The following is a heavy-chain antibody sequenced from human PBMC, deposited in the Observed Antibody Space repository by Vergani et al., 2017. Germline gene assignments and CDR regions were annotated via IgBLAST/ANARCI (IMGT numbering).Heavy chain of an antibody. Sequence: QVHLVESGGGVVQPGGSLRLSCAASGFTFSSYGMHWVRQAPGKGLEWVAFIRYDGNNKYYADSVKGRFTISRDNSKNTLYLQMNSLRAEDTAVYYCAKQLRYYSGGSCYRYDYYGMDVWGQGTTVTVSS. CDR3: AKQLRYYSGGSCYRYDYYGMDV. D-gene: IGHD2-15*01. CDR1: GFTFSSYG. J-gene: IGHJ6*02. V-gene: IGHV3-30*02. CDR2: IRYDGNNK.